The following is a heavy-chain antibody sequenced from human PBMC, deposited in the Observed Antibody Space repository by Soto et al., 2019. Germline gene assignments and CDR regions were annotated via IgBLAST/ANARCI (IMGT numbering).Heavy chain of an antibody. CDR1: GGSISSGGYY. CDR3: ARVLGQQLPTNWFDP. Sequence: SETLSLTCTVSGGSISSGGYYWSWIRQHPGKGLEWIGYIYYSGSTYYNPSLKSRVTISVDTSKNQFSLKLSSVTAADTAVYYCARVLGQQLPTNWFDPWGQGTLVTVSS. V-gene: IGHV4-31*03. D-gene: IGHD6-13*01. CDR2: IYYSGST. J-gene: IGHJ5*02.